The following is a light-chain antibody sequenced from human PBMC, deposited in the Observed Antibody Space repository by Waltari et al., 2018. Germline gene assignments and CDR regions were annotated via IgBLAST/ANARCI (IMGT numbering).Light chain of an antibody. CDR2: WAS. CDR1: RTLLYNAHKNNY. CDR3: EQSNCPRPR. J-gene: IGKJ2*03. V-gene: IGKV4-1*01. Sequence: DSRITLYPVSRDVFLVSRATSNCNSSRTLLYNAHKNNYLAWYQQRPRQPPLLLIYWASTRAVGVPEFVRGSSSADDSVITINVVAHDDAAVYCCEQSNCPRPRFGQGTRLDI.